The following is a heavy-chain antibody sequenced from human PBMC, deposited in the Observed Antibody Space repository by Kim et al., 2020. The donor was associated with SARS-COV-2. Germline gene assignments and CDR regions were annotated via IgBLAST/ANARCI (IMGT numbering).Heavy chain of an antibody. CDR1: GFTFSNYE. CDR2: INTAGDK. D-gene: IGHD4-17*01. V-gene: IGHV3-48*03. J-gene: IGHJ4*02. Sequence: GGSLRLSCVGSGFTFSNYELNWVRQAPGKGLEWVSYINTAGDKLYADSVQGRFTISRDNAKNSVYLQMNSLRAEDTAIYYCARDEYGDYDFDYWGQGTLVTVSS. CDR3: ARDEYGDYDFDY.